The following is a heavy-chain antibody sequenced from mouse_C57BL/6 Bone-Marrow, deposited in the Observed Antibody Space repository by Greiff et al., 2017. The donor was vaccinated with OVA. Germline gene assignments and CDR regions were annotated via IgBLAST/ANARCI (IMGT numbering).Heavy chain of an antibody. J-gene: IGHJ1*03. Sequence: VKLMESGAELARPGASVKLSCKASGYTFTSYGISWVKQRTGQGLEWIGEIYPRSGNTYYNEKFKGKATLTADKSSSTAYMELRSLTSEDSAVYFCATVYWYFDVWGTETTVTVSS. CDR2: IYPRSGNT. CDR3: ATVYWYFDV. V-gene: IGHV1-81*01. CDR1: GYTFTSYG.